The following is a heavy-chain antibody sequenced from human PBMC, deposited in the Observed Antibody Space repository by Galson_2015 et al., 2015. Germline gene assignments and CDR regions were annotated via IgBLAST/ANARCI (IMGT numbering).Heavy chain of an antibody. V-gene: IGHV3-7*01. CDR1: GFTFSSYW. J-gene: IGHJ4*02. CDR2: IKQDGSEK. CDR3: ARDATAIVLVFDY. Sequence: SLRLSCAASGFTFSSYWMSWVRQAPGKGLEWVANIKQDGSEKYYVDSVKGRFTISRDNAKNSLYLQMNSLRAEDTAVYYCARDATAIVLVFDYWGQGTLVTVSS. D-gene: IGHD5-18*01.